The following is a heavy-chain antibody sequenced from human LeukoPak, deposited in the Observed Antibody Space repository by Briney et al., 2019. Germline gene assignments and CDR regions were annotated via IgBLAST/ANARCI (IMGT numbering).Heavy chain of an antibody. J-gene: IGHJ4*02. CDR1: GYTLTELS. D-gene: IGHD3-22*01. Sequence: ASVKVSCKVSGYTLTELSMHWVRQAPGKGLEWMGGFDPEDGETIYAQKFQGRVTMTEDTSTDTAYMELSRLRSDDTAVYYCARGAYDSSGYYFNYFDYWGQGTLVTVSS. CDR2: FDPEDGET. CDR3: ARGAYDSSGYYFNYFDY. V-gene: IGHV1-24*01.